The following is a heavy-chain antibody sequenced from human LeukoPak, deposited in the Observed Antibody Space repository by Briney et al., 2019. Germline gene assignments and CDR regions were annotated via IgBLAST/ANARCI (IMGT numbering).Heavy chain of an antibody. J-gene: IGHJ6*02. CDR2: ITSSGYT. CDR3: ARDFGYSTAGDHYYGMDV. CDR1: GGSINYY. Sequence: SETLSLTCAVSGGSINYYWSWIRQSPGKGLGWIGYITSSGYTNYNPSLRSRVTISLDTSKMQFSLRLSSVTAADTAVYFCARDFGYSTAGDHYYGMDVWGQGTTVSVSS. V-gene: IGHV4-59*01. D-gene: IGHD5-12*01.